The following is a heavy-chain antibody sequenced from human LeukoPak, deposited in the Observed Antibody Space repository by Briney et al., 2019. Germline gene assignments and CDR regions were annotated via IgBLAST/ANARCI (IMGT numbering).Heavy chain of an antibody. V-gene: IGHV4-39*01. CDR3: ATGRNLEAYEI. CDR1: GGSISSGDYY. J-gene: IGHJ3*02. Sequence: PSETLSLTCTVSGGSISSGDYYWSWIRQPPGKGLEWIGSIYYSGSTYYNPSFKSRVTISGDTSKNLFSLKLSSVTAADTAVYYCATGRNLEAYEIWGQGTMVTVSS. CDR2: IYYSGST. D-gene: IGHD4-23*01.